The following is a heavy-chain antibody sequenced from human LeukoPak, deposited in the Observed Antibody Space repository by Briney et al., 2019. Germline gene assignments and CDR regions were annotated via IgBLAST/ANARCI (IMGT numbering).Heavy chain of an antibody. D-gene: IGHD5-12*01. CDR2: INHSGST. V-gene: IGHV4-34*01. J-gene: IGHJ4*02. CDR1: GGSFSGYY. Sequence: SETLSLTCAVYGGSFSGYYWSWIRQPPGKGLEWIGEINHSGSTNYNPSLKSRVTISVDTSKNQFSLKLSSVTAADTAVYYCARGPLWLRTRSRPYFDYWGQGTLVTVSS. CDR3: ARGPLWLRTRSRPYFDY.